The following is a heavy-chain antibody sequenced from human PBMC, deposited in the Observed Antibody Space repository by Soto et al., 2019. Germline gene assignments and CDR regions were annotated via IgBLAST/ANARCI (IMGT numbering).Heavy chain of an antibody. D-gene: IGHD3-22*01. CDR1: GYTFTTYG. CDR3: ASEPIYDNDGSGYYPLGY. CDR2: ISASNGNT. J-gene: IGHJ4*02. V-gene: IGHV1-18*04. Sequence: ASVKVSCKASGYTFTTYGFSWVRQAPGQGLECVGWISASNGNTHYSQKFQGRVTMTTDTSTSTAYTELRSLTSGDTAVYYCASEPIYDNDGSGYYPLGYWGQGSLVTVSS.